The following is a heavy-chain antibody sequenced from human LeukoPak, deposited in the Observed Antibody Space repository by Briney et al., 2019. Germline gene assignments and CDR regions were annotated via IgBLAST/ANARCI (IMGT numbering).Heavy chain of an antibody. CDR3: ARARSSGSDRVANALVV. CDR1: GFTFSSYT. CDR2: ISITSDYI. D-gene: IGHD1-26*01. J-gene: IGHJ3*01. V-gene: IGHV3-21*01. Sequence: GGSRRPSCAASGFTFSSYTMNWVRQAPEKGLEWVSSISITSDYIYYPDSMKGRFTITSNNAKNSLYLQMNMLRAEDTAVYYCARARSSGSDRVANALVVWGERTLVTVSS.